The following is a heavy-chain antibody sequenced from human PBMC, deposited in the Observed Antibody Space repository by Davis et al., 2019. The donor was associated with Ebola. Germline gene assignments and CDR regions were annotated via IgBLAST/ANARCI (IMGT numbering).Heavy chain of an antibody. CDR3: VKWSYARFDY. Sequence: GESLKISCAASGFTFSSYWMHWVRQAPGKGLVWVSRINPDGSFTDYADSVKGRFSISRDSTSNTLYLQMNSLKTEDTAVYYCVKWSYARFDYWGQGTLVTVSS. CDR2: INPDGSFT. J-gene: IGHJ4*02. CDR1: GFTFSSYW. D-gene: IGHD1-26*01. V-gene: IGHV3-74*01.